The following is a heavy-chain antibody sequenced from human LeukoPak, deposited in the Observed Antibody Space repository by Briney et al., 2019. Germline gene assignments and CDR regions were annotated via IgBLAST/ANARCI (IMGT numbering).Heavy chain of an antibody. J-gene: IGHJ4*02. V-gene: IGHV4-59*01. CDR3: ACSTVHGGNSGDLNHFDY. CDR1: DGSISSYY. Sequence: SETLSLTCTVSDGSISSYYWNWIRQPPGKGLEWIGFIYDSGSTNYNPSLYSRLTISVDTSKNQFSLKLSSVTAADTAVYYCACSTVHGGNSGDLNHFDYWGQGTLVTVSS. D-gene: IGHD4-23*01. CDR2: IYDSGST.